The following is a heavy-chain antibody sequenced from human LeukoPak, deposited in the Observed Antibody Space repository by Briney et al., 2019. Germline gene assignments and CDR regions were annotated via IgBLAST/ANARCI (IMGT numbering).Heavy chain of an antibody. D-gene: IGHD3-10*01. CDR3: ARGSSIGRSYYYGSGSYYNVY. CDR1: GGSISSSSYS. V-gene: IGHV4-39*01. J-gene: IGHJ4*02. Sequence: SETLSLTCTVSGGSISSSSYSWGWIRQPPGKGLEWIGSIYYSGSTYYNPSLKSRVTISVDTSKNQFSLKLSSVTAADTAVYYCARGSSIGRSYYYGSGSYYNVYWGQGTLVTVSS. CDR2: IYYSGST.